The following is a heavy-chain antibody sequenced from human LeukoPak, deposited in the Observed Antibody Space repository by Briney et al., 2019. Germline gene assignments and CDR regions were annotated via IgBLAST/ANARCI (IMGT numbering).Heavy chain of an antibody. V-gene: IGHV3-30*02. Sequence: GGSLRLSCTASGFTFTPHAMHWVRQAPGMGLEWVAFIWFDGSNRYYADFVKGRFTISKDNSKKTLYLQMNSLRAEDTAVYYCAKVSGSSGYYYYYMDVWGKGTTVTVSS. CDR1: GFTFTPHA. CDR3: AKVSGSSGYYYYYMDV. D-gene: IGHD6-25*01. CDR2: IWFDGSNR. J-gene: IGHJ6*03.